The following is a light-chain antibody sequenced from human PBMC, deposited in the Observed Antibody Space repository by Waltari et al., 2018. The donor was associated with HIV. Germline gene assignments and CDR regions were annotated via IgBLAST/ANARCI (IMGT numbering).Light chain of an antibody. CDR1: SSNIGAGYD. CDR3: QAYDSSLRAVM. J-gene: IGLJ3*02. Sequence: QSLLTQPPSVSGAPGQRVTMSCTGSSSNIGAGYDVHWYQQLPGTAPRLLIFGNRNRPSGVPDRFSGSKSGTSASLAITGLQAEDEADYYCQAYDSSLRAVMFGGGTKLTVL. CDR2: GNR. V-gene: IGLV1-40*01.